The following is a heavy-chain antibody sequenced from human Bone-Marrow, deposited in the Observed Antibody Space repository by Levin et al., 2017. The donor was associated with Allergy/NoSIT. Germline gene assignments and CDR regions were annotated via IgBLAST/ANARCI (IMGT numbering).Heavy chain of an antibody. CDR2: IRSKLYGATT. CDR3: NRDSLERELPTDAFDI. V-gene: IGHV3-49*04. CDR1: GFPFGDYV. D-gene: IGHD1-26*01. J-gene: IGHJ3*02. Sequence: GGSLRLSCAASGFPFGDYVMNWVRQTPGRGLEWVGLIRSKLYGATTEYAASVEGRFTISRDDSYSIAYLQMNSLKTEDTALYYCNRDSLERELPTDAFDIWGQGTMVTVSS.